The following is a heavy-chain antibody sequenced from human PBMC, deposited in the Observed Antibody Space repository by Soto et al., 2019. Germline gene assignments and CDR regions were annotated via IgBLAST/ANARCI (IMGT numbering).Heavy chain of an antibody. V-gene: IGHV3-13*04. CDR3: ARVSRYRRSYWYFDL. CDR1: GFTFSSYD. J-gene: IGHJ2*01. D-gene: IGHD1-1*01. Sequence: EVQLVESGGGLVQPGGSLRLSCAASGFTFSSYDMHWVRQATGKGLEWVSAIGTAGDTYYPGSVKGRFTISRENAKNSLYLQMNSLRAGDTAVYYCARVSRYRRSYWYFDLWGRGTLVTVSS. CDR2: IGTAGDT.